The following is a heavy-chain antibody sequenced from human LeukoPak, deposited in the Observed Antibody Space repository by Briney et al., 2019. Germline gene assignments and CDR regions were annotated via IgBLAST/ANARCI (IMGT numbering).Heavy chain of an antibody. J-gene: IGHJ4*02. Sequence: PSETLSLTCTVSGGSISGGSAYWGWIRQHPGKGLEWIGNIYYSGSTYYNPSLKGRLTISLDTSKNQFFLKLSSVTAADTALYYCARVHDSGYYSVFDYWGQGTLVTVSS. CDR1: GGSISGGSAY. D-gene: IGHD3-22*01. CDR3: ARVHDSGYYSVFDY. V-gene: IGHV4-31*03. CDR2: IYYSGST.